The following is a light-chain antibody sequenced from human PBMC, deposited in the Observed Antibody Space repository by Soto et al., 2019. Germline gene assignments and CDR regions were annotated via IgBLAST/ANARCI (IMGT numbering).Light chain of an antibody. Sequence: DIHLTQSPSSLSASVGDRVSLTCQASQDITNYLNWYQQKPGQAPKLLIYDSSTLETGVPSRFSGSGSGTDFTLSISSLQPEDFATYYCQQYDDLPLTFGGGTKVEIK. CDR2: DSS. V-gene: IGKV1-33*01. J-gene: IGKJ4*01. CDR1: QDITNY. CDR3: QQYDDLPLT.